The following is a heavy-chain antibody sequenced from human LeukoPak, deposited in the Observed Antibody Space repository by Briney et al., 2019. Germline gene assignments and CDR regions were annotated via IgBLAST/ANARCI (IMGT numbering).Heavy chain of an antibody. CDR3: GRAKGYSYDY. CDR1: GFTFSTYS. V-gene: IGHV3-48*04. J-gene: IGHJ4*02. Sequence: GGSLRLSCAASGFTFSTYSMNWVRPAPGKGLEWVSYISSRRGAILYADFVTGRFTIFRDNAQNSMFLQMKRLSAEDPALFYCGRAKGYSYDYWGQGTLVTVSS. CDR2: ISSRRGAI. D-gene: IGHD5-18*01.